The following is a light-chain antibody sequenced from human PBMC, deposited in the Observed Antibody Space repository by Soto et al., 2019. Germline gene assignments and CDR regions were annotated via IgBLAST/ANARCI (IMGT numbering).Light chain of an antibody. CDR3: QQYGSSRT. Sequence: IVLTQSPGTLSLSPGERATLSCRASQSVSSNYLAWYQQKPGQAPRVLIYGASSRATGVPDRFSGSGSGTDFTLTISRLEPEDFAVYYCQQYGSSRTFGQGTKVDIK. J-gene: IGKJ1*01. V-gene: IGKV3-20*01. CDR1: QSVSSNY. CDR2: GAS.